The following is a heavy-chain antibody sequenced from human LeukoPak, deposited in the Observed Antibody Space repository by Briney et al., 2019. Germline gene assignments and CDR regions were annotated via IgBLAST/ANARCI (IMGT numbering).Heavy chain of an antibody. CDR3: AKTVGVNFFDY. Sequence: GGSLRLSCAASGFTFGTYAMSWVRRAPGKGLEWVSSISGSGVSTFYADSVEGRFTISRDNSKNTLYLQMHSLRGEDTAMYYCAKTVGVNFFDYWGQGTLVTVSS. J-gene: IGHJ4*02. CDR2: ISGSGVST. CDR1: GFTFGTYA. D-gene: IGHD1-26*01. V-gene: IGHV3-23*01.